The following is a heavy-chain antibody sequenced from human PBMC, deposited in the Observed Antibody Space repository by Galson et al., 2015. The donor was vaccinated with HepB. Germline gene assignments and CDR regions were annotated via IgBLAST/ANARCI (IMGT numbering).Heavy chain of an antibody. CDR2: VSVNGGST. CDR1: RFALSNYG. J-gene: IGHJ6*01. D-gene: IGHD3-16*01. V-gene: IGHV3-23*01. CDR3: ARDSWRSYNYYYDHGMDI. Sequence: SLRLSCAASRFALSNYGMTWVRQAPGKGLEWVSGVSVNGGSTYYADSVKGRFTISRDNSRNTLYLQMNSLRAEDTAVYYCARDSWRSYNYYYDHGMDIWGQGTTVTVSS.